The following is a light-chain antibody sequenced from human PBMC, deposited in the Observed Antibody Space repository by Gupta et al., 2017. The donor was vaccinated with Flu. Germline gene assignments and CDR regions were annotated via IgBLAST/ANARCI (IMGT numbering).Light chain of an antibody. V-gene: IGLV1-40*01. CDR1: SSNIGAGYD. CDR3: QSYDSSPWGWV. CDR2: GNS. Sequence: QSVLTQPPSVSGAPGQRVTISCTGSSSNIGAGYDVHWYQQLPGTAPKLLIYGNSNRPSGVPDRFSCSKSGTSASLAITGLQAEDEAEYYCQSYDSSPWGWVFGGGTKLTVL. J-gene: IGLJ2*01.